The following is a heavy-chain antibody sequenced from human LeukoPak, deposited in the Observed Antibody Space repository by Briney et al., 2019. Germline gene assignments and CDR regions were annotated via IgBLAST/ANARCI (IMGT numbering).Heavy chain of an antibody. D-gene: IGHD3-10*01. V-gene: IGHV1-69*04. CDR2: IIPIFDIA. CDR1: GGTFSSYA. J-gene: IGHJ6*02. CDR3: ARGVVGITMVRENYYYYGMDV. Sequence: SVKVSCKASGGTFSSYAISWVRQAPGQGLEWMGRIIPIFDIANYAQKFQGRVTITADKSTSTAYMELSSLRSEDTAVYYCARGVVGITMVRENYYYYGMDVWGQGTTVTVSS.